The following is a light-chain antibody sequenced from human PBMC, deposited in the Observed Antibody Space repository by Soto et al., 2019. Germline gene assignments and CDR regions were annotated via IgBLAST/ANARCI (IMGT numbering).Light chain of an antibody. Sequence: DIQMTQSPSTLSASVGDRVTITCRASQSISSWLDWYQQKPGKAPKLLIYDASSLESGVPSRFSGSGSGTEFTLTISSLQPDDFATYYCQQYKAFGPGTKVDIK. CDR3: QQYKA. V-gene: IGKV1-5*01. CDR2: DAS. CDR1: QSISSW. J-gene: IGKJ3*01.